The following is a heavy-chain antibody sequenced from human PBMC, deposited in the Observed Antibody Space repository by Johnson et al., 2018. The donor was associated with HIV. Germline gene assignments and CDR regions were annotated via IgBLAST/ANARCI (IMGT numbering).Heavy chain of an antibody. CDR1: GFTVSSTY. D-gene: IGHD2-8*01. J-gene: IGHJ3*02. V-gene: IGHV3-53*01. CDR3: ARGHNGAFDI. Sequence: VRLVESGGDLIQPGGSLRLSCAASGFTVSSTYMSWVRQAPGKGLEWLSVLYSDGRTFYADSVKGRFTISRDNAKNSLYLQMNSLRAEDTAVYYCARGHNGAFDIWGQGTMVSVSS. CDR2: LYSDGRT.